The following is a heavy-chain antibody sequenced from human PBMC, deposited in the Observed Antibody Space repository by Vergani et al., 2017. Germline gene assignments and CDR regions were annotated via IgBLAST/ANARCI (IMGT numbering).Heavy chain of an antibody. CDR1: GFTFSSYS. CDR3: ARAPYYYDSSGNWFDP. Sequence: EVQLVESGGGLVKPGGSLRLSCAASGFTFSSYSMNWVRQAPGKGLEWVSSISSSSSYIYYADSVKGRFTISRDNAKNSLYLQMNSLRAEDTAVYYCARAPYYYDSSGNWFDPWGQGTLVTVSS. D-gene: IGHD3-22*01. J-gene: IGHJ5*02. CDR2: ISSSSSYI. V-gene: IGHV3-21*01.